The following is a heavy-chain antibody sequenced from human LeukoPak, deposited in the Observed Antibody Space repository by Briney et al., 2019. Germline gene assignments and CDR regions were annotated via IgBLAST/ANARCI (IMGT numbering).Heavy chain of an antibody. V-gene: IGHV3-69-1*02. D-gene: IGHD3-10*02. J-gene: IGHJ6*04. CDR2: ISSSSNI. CDR3: AELGITMIGGV. CDR1: GFTFSSYN. Sequence: KTGGSLRLSCAASGFTFSSYNMNWVRQAPGKGLEWVASISSSSNIYYADSVKGRFTISRDNAKNSLYLQMNSLRAEDTAVYYCAELGITMIGGVWGKGTTVTISS.